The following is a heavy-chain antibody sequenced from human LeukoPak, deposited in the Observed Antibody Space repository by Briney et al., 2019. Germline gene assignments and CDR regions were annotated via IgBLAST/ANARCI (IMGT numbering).Heavy chain of an antibody. V-gene: IGHV3-64D*06. J-gene: IGHJ4*02. CDR3: VKDKGGYYYGSGSYYTD. CDR1: EFSFISYA. D-gene: IGHD3-10*01. CDR2: ISSNGGST. Sequence: GGSLRLSCSASEFSFISYAMHWVRQAPGKGLEYVSSISSNGGSTYYADSVKGRFTISRGNSKNTLYLQMSSLRAEDTAVYYCVKDKGGYYYGSGSYYTDWGQGTLVTVSS.